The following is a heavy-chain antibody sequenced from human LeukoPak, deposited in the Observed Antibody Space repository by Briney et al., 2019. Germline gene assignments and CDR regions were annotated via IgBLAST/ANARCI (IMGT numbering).Heavy chain of an antibody. D-gene: IGHD1-26*01. V-gene: IGHV4-59*08. Sequence: PSETLSLTCTVSGASISNYYCSWIRQSPGKGLEWIGYIYYSGTTNYNPSLKSRVTISVDTSKNQFSLKLTSVTAADTAVYYCARSGSYGGHFDNWGRGTLVTVSS. CDR2: IYYSGTT. J-gene: IGHJ4*02. CDR1: GASISNYY. CDR3: ARSGSYGGHFDN.